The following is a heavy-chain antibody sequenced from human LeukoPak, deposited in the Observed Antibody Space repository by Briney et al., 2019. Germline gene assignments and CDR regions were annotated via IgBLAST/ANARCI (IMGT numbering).Heavy chain of an antibody. CDR2: ISSSGFNI. V-gene: IGHV3-48*03. D-gene: IGHD6-19*01. CDR1: GFTFSGSA. J-gene: IGHJ4*02. Sequence: GGSLRLSCAASGFTFSGSAMNWVRQAPGKGLEWVSYISSSGFNIYYADSVKGRFTISRDNAKNSLYLQMNSLRAEDTAVYYCARKWLVIDYWGQGTLVTVSS. CDR3: ARKWLVIDY.